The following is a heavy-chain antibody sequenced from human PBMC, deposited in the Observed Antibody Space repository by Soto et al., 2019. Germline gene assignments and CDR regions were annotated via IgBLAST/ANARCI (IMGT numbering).Heavy chain of an antibody. J-gene: IGHJ6*03. CDR3: AVPSPYGSGSYFSYMDV. D-gene: IGHD3-10*01. Sequence: GASVKVSCKASGYSFTNFHIHWVRQAPGQGLEWMGMIDPSGGITRDAQRLQGRVTMTRNTSISTAYMELSSLRSEDTAVYYCAVPSPYGSGSYFSYMDVWGKGTTVTVSS. V-gene: IGHV1-46*01. CDR1: GYSFTNFH. CDR2: IDPSGGIT.